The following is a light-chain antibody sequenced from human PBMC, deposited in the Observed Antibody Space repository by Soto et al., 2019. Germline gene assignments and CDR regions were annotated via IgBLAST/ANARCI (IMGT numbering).Light chain of an antibody. Sequence: EIVLTQTPGTLSLSPGERATLSCRASQSVTSSHLAWYQQKPSQAPRLLIYGASTRATGIRDRFSGSGSDSDFSLTVSRLDPEDFAMYYCLLYFSPDRYTFGPGTKVYIK. CDR2: GAS. CDR3: LLYFSPDRYT. CDR1: QSVTSSH. J-gene: IGKJ3*01. V-gene: IGKV3-20*01.